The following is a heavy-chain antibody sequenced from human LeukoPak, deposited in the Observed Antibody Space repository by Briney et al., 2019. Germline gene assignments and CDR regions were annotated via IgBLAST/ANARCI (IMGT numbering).Heavy chain of an antibody. CDR1: GYTFTGYY. D-gene: IGHD5-12*01. Sequence: ASVKVSCKASGYTFTGYYMHWVRQAPGQGLEWMGWINPNSGGTNYAQKFQGRVTMTRDTSISTAYMELSRLRSDDPAVYYCARGVSGYDPSYYYYMDVWGKGTTVTVSS. CDR2: INPNSGGT. V-gene: IGHV1-2*02. J-gene: IGHJ6*03. CDR3: ARGVSGYDPSYYYYMDV.